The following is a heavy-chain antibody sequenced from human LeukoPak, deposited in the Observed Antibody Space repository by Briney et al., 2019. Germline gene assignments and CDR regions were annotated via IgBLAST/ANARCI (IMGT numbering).Heavy chain of an antibody. V-gene: IGHV4-4*07. CDR2: IYSSGST. D-gene: IGHD2-2*01. CDR1: GGSISSYY. J-gene: IGHJ4*02. CDR3: ARGFIVVVPAATTDYFDY. Sequence: SETLSLTCTVSGGSISSYYWSWIRQPAGKGLEWIGRIYSSGSTNYNPSLKSRVTMLVDTSKNQFSLKLSSVTAADTAVYYCARGFIVVVPAATTDYFDYWGQGTLVTVSS.